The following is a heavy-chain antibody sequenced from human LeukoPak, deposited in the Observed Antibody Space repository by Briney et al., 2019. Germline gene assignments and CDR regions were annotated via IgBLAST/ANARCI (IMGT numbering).Heavy chain of an antibody. Sequence: GGSLRLSCAASGFTFSSYSMNWVRQAPGKGLEWVSYIGSSSSSIYYADSVKGRFTISRDNAKYSLYLQMNSLRAEDTAIYYCARAYIIPVDAFDIWGQGTMVTVSS. D-gene: IGHD2-21*01. CDR2: IGSSSSSI. V-gene: IGHV3-48*01. J-gene: IGHJ3*02. CDR1: GFTFSSYS. CDR3: ARAYIIPVDAFDI.